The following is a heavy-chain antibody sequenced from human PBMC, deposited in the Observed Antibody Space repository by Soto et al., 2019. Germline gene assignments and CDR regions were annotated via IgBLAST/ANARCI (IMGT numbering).Heavy chain of an antibody. J-gene: IGHJ6*02. CDR2: ISPYNDDT. CDR1: GYTFSSYG. Sequence: ASVKVSCKASGYTFSSYGISWVRQAPGQGLEWLGWISPYNDDTNYAQKLQGRVTMTTDTSTRTAYMDLRSLRSDDTAVYFCARGGYYDSSGSRNYHYYGMDVWGQGTTVTV. V-gene: IGHV1-18*01. D-gene: IGHD3-22*01. CDR3: ARGGYYDSSGSRNYHYYGMDV.